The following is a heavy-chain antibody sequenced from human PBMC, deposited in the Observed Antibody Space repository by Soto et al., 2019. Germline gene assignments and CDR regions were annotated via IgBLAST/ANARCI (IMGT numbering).Heavy chain of an antibody. CDR2: IIPIFGTA. D-gene: IGHD3-10*01. CDR1: GGTFSSYA. J-gene: IGHJ4*02. Sequence: SVKVSCKASGGTFSSYAISWVRQAPGQGLEWMGGIIPIFGTANYAQKFQGRVTITADESTSTAYMELSSLRSEDTAVYYCARGSRTYYYGSGSHPARFWGQGTLVTVSS. V-gene: IGHV1-69*13. CDR3: ARGSRTYYYGSGSHPARF.